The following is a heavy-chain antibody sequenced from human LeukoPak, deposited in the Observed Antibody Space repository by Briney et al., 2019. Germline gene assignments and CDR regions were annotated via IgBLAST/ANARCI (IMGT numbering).Heavy chain of an antibody. D-gene: IGHD6-19*01. V-gene: IGHV3-11*03. CDR1: GFTFSDYY. J-gene: IGHJ5*02. Sequence: GGSLRLSCAASGFTFSDYYMSWIRQAPGKGREGVSYISSSSSYTNYADSVKGRFTISRDNAKNSLYLQMNSLRAEDTAVYYCARQAVAGTRASWFDPWGQGTLVTVSS. CDR3: ARQAVAGTRASWFDP. CDR2: ISSSSSYT.